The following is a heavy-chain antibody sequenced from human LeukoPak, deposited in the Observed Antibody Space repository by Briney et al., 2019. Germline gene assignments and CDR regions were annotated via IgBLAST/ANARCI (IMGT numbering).Heavy chain of an antibody. CDR2: IGTGGDT. CDR1: GFSFNSYD. Sequence: PGGSLSLSCEASGFSFNSYDMHWVRQVTGKGLEWVSAIGTGGDTYYADFVKGRFTISRENAKKSFYLEMNCLSAGDTAVYYCARDRGYDFWSGSFDLWGRGTLVTVSS. D-gene: IGHD3-3*01. V-gene: IGHV3-13*01. J-gene: IGHJ2*01. CDR3: ARDRGYDFWSGSFDL.